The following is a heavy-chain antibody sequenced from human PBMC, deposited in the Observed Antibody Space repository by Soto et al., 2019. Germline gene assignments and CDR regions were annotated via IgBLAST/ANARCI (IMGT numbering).Heavy chain of an antibody. CDR2: IKQDGSEK. CDR1: GFTFSSYW. D-gene: IGHD4-4*01. CDR3: ARDQAYIGAFDI. Sequence: GESLKISCAASGFTFSSYWMSWVRQAPGKGLEWVANIKQDGSEKYYVDSVKGRFTISRDNAKNSLYLQMNSLRAEDTAVYYCARDQAYIGAFDIWGQGTMVTVSS. J-gene: IGHJ3*02. V-gene: IGHV3-7*03.